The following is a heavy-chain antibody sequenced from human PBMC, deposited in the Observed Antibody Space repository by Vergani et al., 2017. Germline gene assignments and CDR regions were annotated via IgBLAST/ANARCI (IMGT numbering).Heavy chain of an antibody. CDR3: AKYLRDSTDELPDS. V-gene: IGHV3-30*02. CDR2: IGKDGTNT. D-gene: IGHD2-15*01. Sequence: QVQLVESAGGVVQPGGSLRLSCAVSGFTFSNFGMHWIRQAPGKGLEWLAYIGKDGTNTRYRDAVKGRFTVSRDNSKDILYLQMDSLRSEDTELYYCAKYLRDSTDELPDSWGPGTLVIVSS. CDR1: GFTFSNFG. J-gene: IGHJ4*02.